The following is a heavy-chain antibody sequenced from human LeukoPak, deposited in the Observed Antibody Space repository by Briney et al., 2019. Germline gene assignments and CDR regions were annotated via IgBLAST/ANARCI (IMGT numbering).Heavy chain of an antibody. CDR2: ISGSGGST. CDR1: GFTFSSYA. CDR3: AKGTMIVVNYYFDY. D-gene: IGHD3-22*01. J-gene: IGHJ4*02. V-gene: IGHV3-23*01. Sequence: GGSLRLSCAASGFTFSSYAMSWVRQAPRKGLEWVSAISGSGGSTYYADSVKGRFTISRDNSKNTLYLQMNSLRAEDTAVYYCAKGTMIVVNYYFDYWGQGTLVTVSS.